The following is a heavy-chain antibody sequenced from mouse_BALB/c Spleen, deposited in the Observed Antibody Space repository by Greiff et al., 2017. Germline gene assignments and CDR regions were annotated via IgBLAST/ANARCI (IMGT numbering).Heavy chain of an antibody. D-gene: IGHD2-4*01. Sequence: VQLQQSGPELVKPGASVKMSCKASGYTFTSYVMHWVKQKPGQGLEWIGYINPYNDGTKYNEKFKGKATLTSDKSSSTAYMELSSLTSEDSAVYYCARDEGYDYGGGGFFDYWGQGTTLTVSS. CDR3: ARDEGYDYGGGGFFDY. CDR2: INPYNDGT. CDR1: GYTFTSYV. J-gene: IGHJ2*01. V-gene: IGHV1-14*01.